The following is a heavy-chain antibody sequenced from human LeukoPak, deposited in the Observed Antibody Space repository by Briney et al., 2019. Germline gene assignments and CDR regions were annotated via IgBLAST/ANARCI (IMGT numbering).Heavy chain of an antibody. J-gene: IGHJ6*03. CDR3: ASDRGYSYGYYMDV. CDR1: GFTFSSYS. D-gene: IGHD5-18*01. CDR2: ISSSSSCI. Sequence: GGSLRLSCAASGFTFSSYSMNWVRQAPGKGLEWVSSISSSSSCIYYADSAKGRFTISRDNAKNSLYLQMNSLRAEDTAVYYCASDRGYSYGYYMDVWGKGTTVTVSS. V-gene: IGHV3-21*01.